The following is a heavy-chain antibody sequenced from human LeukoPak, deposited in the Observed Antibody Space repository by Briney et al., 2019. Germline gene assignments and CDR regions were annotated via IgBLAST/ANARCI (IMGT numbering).Heavy chain of an antibody. CDR2: ISYDGSNK. CDR1: GFTFSSYA. CDR3: AKDLDVWYFDY. V-gene: IGHV3-30*18. J-gene: IGHJ4*02. D-gene: IGHD2-21*01. Sequence: GGSLRLSCAASGFTFSSYAMSWVRQAPGKGLEWVAVISYDGSNKYYADSVKGRFTISRDNSKNTLYLQMNSLRAEDTAVYYCAKDLDVWYFDYWGQGTLVTVSS.